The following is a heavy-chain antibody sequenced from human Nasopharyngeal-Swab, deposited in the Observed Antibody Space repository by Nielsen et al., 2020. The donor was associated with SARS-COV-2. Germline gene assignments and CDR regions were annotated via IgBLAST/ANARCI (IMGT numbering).Heavy chain of an antibody. Sequence: GESLKISCAASGFTFSSYSMNWVRQAPGKGLEWVSYISSGGSTIYYADSVKGRFTISRDNAKNSLYLQMNSLRAEDTAVYYCARGYYGSGSYYLDAFDIWGQGTMVTVSS. CDR2: ISSGGSTI. CDR1: GFTFSSYS. V-gene: IGHV3-48*04. CDR3: ARGYYGSGSYYLDAFDI. D-gene: IGHD3-10*01. J-gene: IGHJ3*02.